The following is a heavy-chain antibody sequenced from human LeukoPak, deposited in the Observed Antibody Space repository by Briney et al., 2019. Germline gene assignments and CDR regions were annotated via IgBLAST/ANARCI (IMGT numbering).Heavy chain of an antibody. CDR2: ISSSSSYI. CDR3: ASKAAGRAFDI. J-gene: IGHJ3*02. V-gene: IGHV3-21*01. CDR1: GFTFSSYS. D-gene: IGHD6-13*01. Sequence: GGSLRLSCAASGFTFSSYSMNWVRQAPGKGLEWVSSISSSSSYIYYADSVKGRFTISRDNAKNSLYLQMNSLRAEDTAVYYCASKAAGRAFDIWGQGTMVTVSS.